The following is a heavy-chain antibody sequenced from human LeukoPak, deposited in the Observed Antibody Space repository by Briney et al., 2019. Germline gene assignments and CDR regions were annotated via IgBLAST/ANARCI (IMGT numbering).Heavy chain of an antibody. CDR2: IYYSGST. Sequence: PSETLSLTCTVSGGSISSYYWSWIRQPPGKGLEWIGYIYYSGSTNYSPSLKSRVTISVDTSKNQFSLKLSSVTAADTAVYYCAMVRGATFDYWGQGTLVTVSS. J-gene: IGHJ4*02. CDR1: GGSISSYY. CDR3: AMVRGATFDY. D-gene: IGHD3-10*01. V-gene: IGHV4-59*08.